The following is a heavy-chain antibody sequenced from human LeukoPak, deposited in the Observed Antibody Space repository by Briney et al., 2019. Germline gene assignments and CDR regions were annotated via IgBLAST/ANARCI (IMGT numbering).Heavy chain of an antibody. Sequence: PSETLSPTCAVSGYSISNGYHWGWIRQPPEKGLEWIGSINHSGSTYHNPSLKSRVTISVDTSKNQFSLKLNSVTAADTAVYYCARDSGYDPGWFDPWGQGTLVTVSS. D-gene: IGHD3-10*01. CDR3: ARDSGYDPGWFDP. CDR2: INHSGST. J-gene: IGHJ5*02. V-gene: IGHV4-38-2*02. CDR1: GYSISNGYH.